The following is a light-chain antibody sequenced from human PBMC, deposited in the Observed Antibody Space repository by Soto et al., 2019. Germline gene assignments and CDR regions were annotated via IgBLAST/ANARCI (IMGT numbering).Light chain of an antibody. J-gene: IGLJ1*01. Sequence: QSVLTQPASVSGSPGQSITISCTGTSSYVGGYNYVSWYQQHPGKAPKLMIYDVSNRPSGVSNRFSGSKSGNTASLTISGLQAEDEADYYCSSYTSSSPYVFGTGTKVNVL. CDR1: SSYVGGYNY. CDR2: DVS. V-gene: IGLV2-14*01. CDR3: SSYTSSSPYV.